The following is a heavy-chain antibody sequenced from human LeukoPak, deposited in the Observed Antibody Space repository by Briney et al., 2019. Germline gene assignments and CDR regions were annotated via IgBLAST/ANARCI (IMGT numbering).Heavy chain of an antibody. CDR1: GYTFTSYY. CDR2: INPSGGST. V-gene: IGHV1-46*01. D-gene: IGHD2-2*01. J-gene: IGHJ4*02. CDR3: ARERYCSSTSCSTFDY. Sequence: GASVKVSCKASGYTFTSYYMHWVRQTPGQGLEWMGIINPSGGSTSYAQKFQGRVTMTRDMSTSTVYMELSSLRSEDTAVYYCARERYCSSTSCSTFDYWGQGALVTVSS.